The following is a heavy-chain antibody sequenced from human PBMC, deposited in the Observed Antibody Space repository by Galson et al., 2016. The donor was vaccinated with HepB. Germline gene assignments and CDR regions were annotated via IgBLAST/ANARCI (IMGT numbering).Heavy chain of an antibody. V-gene: IGHV4-59*01. CDR1: DDSISNYY. J-gene: IGHJ3*02. CDR3: ARWRTYSEKHAFDI. Sequence: SETLSLTCTVSDDSISNYYWNWIRQPPGKGLEWIGYIHYSGSSKCNPPLKSRVTMSVDTSKNQFSLRLSSVTAADTAVYYCARWRTYSEKHAFDIWGQGTMATVSS. D-gene: IGHD3-10*01. CDR2: IHYSGSS.